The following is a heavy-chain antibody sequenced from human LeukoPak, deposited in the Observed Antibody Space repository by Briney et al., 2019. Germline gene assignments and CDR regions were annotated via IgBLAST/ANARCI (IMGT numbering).Heavy chain of an antibody. CDR2: IKQDGSEK. CDR3: ARDWKYNWNYFFY. CDR1: GFTFSSYG. J-gene: IGHJ4*02. V-gene: IGHV3-7*01. Sequence: PGGSLGLSCAASGFTFSSYGMHWVRQAPGKGLEWVANIKQDGSEKYYVDSVKGRFTISRDNAKNSLYLQMNSLRAEDTAVYYCARDWKYNWNYFFYWGQGTLVTVSS. D-gene: IGHD1-20*01.